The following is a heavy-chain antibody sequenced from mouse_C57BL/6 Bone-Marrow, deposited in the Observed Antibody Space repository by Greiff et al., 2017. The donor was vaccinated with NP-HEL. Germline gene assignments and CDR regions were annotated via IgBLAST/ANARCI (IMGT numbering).Heavy chain of an antibody. CDR1: GYTFTSYW. V-gene: IGHV1-53*01. CDR3: ARRGYGNYKDAMDY. J-gene: IGHJ4*01. Sequence: QVQLQQPGTELVKPGASVKLSCKASGYTFTSYWMHWVKQRPGQGLEWIGNINPSNGGTNYNKKLKSKATLPVDKSSSTTYMQVSSLTSEDSAVYYCARRGYGNYKDAMDYWGQGTSVTVSS. CDR2: INPSNGGT. D-gene: IGHD2-10*02.